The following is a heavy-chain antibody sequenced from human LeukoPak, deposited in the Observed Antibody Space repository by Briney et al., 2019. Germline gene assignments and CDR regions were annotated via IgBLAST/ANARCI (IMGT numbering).Heavy chain of an antibody. CDR2: ISAYNGNT. CDR1: GYTFTSYG. CDR3: ARVTYYYDSSGYYFRIIDY. D-gene: IGHD3-22*01. V-gene: IGHV1-18*01. Sequence: GASVKVSCKASGYTFTSYGISWVRQAPGQGLEWMGWISAYNGNTNYAQKLQGRVTMTTDTSTSTAYMEPRSLRSDDTAVYYCARVTYYYDSSGYYFRIIDYWGQGTLVTVSS. J-gene: IGHJ4*02.